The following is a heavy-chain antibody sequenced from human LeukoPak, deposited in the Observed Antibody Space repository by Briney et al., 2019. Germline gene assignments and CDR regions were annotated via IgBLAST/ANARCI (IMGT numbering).Heavy chain of an antibody. CDR3: AKGRIVGALIN. J-gene: IGHJ4*02. CDR1: GFTFDDYA. V-gene: IGHV3-9*01. CDR2: ISWNSGSI. Sequence: GGSLRLSCAASGFTFDDYAMHWVRQAPGKGLEWVSGISWNSGSIGYADSVKGRFTISRDNAKNSLYLRMNSLRAEDTALYYCAKGRIVGALINWGQGTLVTVSS. D-gene: IGHD1-26*01.